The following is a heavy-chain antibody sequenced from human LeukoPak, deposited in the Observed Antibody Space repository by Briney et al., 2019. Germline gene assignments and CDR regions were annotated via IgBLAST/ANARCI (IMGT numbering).Heavy chain of an antibody. D-gene: IGHD6-13*01. CDR1: GGSFSGYY. V-gene: IGHV4-34*01. Sequence: PSETLSLTCAVYGGSFSGYYWSWIRQPPGKGLEWIGEINHSGSTNYNPSLKSRVTISVDTSKNQFSLKLRSVTAADTAVYYCARHGPPYSSSWQRFDPWGQGTLVTVTS. CDR2: INHSGST. J-gene: IGHJ5*02. CDR3: ARHGPPYSSSWQRFDP.